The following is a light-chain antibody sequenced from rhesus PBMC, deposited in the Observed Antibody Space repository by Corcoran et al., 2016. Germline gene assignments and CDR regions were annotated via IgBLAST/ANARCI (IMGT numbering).Light chain of an antibody. CDR1: QNIYSN. J-gene: IGKJ3*01. CDR3: QHYYDNPFT. V-gene: IGKV1S12*01. Sequence: DIQMTQSPSALSASVGDRVTISCRASQNIYSNLAWYQQKPGKAPNLLLYAASSLQTGIPSRFSGSGSGTDCTLTISSLQPEDSAAYYCQHYYDNPFTFGPGTKLDIK. CDR2: AAS.